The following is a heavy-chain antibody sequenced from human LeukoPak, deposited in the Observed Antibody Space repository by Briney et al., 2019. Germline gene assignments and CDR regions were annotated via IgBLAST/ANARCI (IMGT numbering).Heavy chain of an antibody. CDR2: IKQDGSEK. CDR1: GFTFSNYA. V-gene: IGHV3-7*01. D-gene: IGHD3-3*01. Sequence: GGSLRLSCAASGFTFSNYAMSWVRQAPGKGLEWVANIKQDGSEKYYVDSVKGRFTISRDNAKNSLYLQMNSLRAEDTAVYYCARRGRYDFWSGFHYYYYYYMDVWGKGTTVTVSS. CDR3: ARRGRYDFWSGFHYYYYYYMDV. J-gene: IGHJ6*03.